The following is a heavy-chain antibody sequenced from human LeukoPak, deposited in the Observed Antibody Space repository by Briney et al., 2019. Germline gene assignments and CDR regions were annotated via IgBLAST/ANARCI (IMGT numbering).Heavy chain of an antibody. J-gene: IGHJ4*02. Sequence: PGGSLRLXCAASGFTYSSYSMNWVRRAPGKGLEWVSSISSSSSYIYYADSVKGRFTISRDNAKNSLYLQMNSLRAEDTAVYYCARAGDHYYDSSRTPFDYWGQGTLVTVSS. CDR1: GFTYSSYS. CDR2: ISSSSSYI. CDR3: ARAGDHYYDSSRTPFDY. V-gene: IGHV3-21*01. D-gene: IGHD3-22*01.